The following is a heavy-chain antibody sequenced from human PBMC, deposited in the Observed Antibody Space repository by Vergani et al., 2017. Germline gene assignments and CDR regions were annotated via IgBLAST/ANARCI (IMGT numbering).Heavy chain of an antibody. CDR2: INWNGGST. CDR3: ARERNAYYDFWGGYYTQYYFDY. CDR1: GFTFDDYG. D-gene: IGHD3-3*01. J-gene: IGHJ4*02. Sequence: EVQLVESGGGVVRPGGSLRLSCAASGFTFDDYGMSWVRQPPGKGLEWVAGINWNGGSTGYADSVKGRFTISRDNAKNSLYLQMNSLRAEDTALYYCARERNAYYDFWGGYYTQYYFDYWGQGTLVTVSS. V-gene: IGHV3-20*04.